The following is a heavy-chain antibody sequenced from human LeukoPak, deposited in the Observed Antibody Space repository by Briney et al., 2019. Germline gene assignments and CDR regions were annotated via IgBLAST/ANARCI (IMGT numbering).Heavy chain of an antibody. D-gene: IGHD3-16*02. Sequence: GGSLRLSCAASGFIFSNYAMSWVRQAPGKGLEWVSAIDSTGAYTWYADSVKGRFTISKDSSKTILYLQMNTLRAEDTALYYCAKAPYDYVWGSYRPFDYWGQGTLVTVSS. CDR1: GFIFSNYA. V-gene: IGHV3-23*01. J-gene: IGHJ4*02. CDR2: IDSTGAYT. CDR3: AKAPYDYVWGSYRPFDY.